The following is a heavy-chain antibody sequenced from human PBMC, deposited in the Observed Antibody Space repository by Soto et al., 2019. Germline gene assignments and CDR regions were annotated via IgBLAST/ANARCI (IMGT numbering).Heavy chain of an antibody. D-gene: IGHD3-10*01. Sequence: QLQLQESGPGLVKPSETLSLTCTVSGGSISSSSYYWGWIRQPPGKGLEWIGSIYYSGSTYYNPSLKSRVTISVDASKNQFSLKLSSVTAADTAVYYCARGGGEWYYYGSGSSLDYWGQGTLVTVSS. CDR1: GGSISSSSYY. CDR3: ARGGGEWYYYGSGSSLDY. V-gene: IGHV4-39*01. J-gene: IGHJ4*02. CDR2: IYYSGST.